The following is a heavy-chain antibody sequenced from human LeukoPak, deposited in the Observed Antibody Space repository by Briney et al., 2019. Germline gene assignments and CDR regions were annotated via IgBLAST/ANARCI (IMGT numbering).Heavy chain of an antibody. J-gene: IGHJ4*02. V-gene: IGHV3-23*01. CDR3: AKDHADSSGYPYYFDY. CDR2: ISSGGGST. D-gene: IGHD3-22*01. CDR1: GFTFGSSP. Sequence: PGGSLRLSCVASGFTFGSSPMSWVRQAPGKGLEWVSTISSGGGSTFYADSVKGRFTISRDNSKNTLYLQMNSLRAEDTAVYFCAKDHADSSGYPYYFDYWGQGTLVTVSS.